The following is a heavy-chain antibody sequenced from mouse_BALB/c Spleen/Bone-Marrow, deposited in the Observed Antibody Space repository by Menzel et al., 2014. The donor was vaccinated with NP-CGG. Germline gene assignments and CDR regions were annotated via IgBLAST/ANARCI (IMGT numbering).Heavy chain of an antibody. D-gene: IGHD1-2*01. CDR1: GYTFTSYW. CDR3: TSLRLPY. CDR2: IYPGGGST. V-gene: IGHV1S22*01. J-gene: IGHJ3*01. Sequence: LQQSGSELVRPGASVKLSCKASGYTFTSYWMHWVKQRPGQGLEWIGNIYPGGGSTNYDEKFKSKATLTVDTSSSTAYMQLSSLTSEDSAVYYCTSLRLPYWGQGTLVTVSA.